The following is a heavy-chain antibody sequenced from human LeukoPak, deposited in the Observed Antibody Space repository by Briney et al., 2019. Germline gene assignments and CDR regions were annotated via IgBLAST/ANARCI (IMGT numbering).Heavy chain of an antibody. CDR3: ARGQGHLNIYSYAHKLFDY. V-gene: IGHV4-34*01. Sequence: PSETLSLTCAVYGGSFSGYYWSWIRQPPGKGLEWIGEINHGGSTNYNPSLKSRVTISVDTSKNQFSLKLSSVTAADTAVYYCARGQGHLNIYSYAHKLFDYWGQGTLVTVSS. D-gene: IGHD5-18*01. J-gene: IGHJ4*02. CDR1: GGSFSGYY. CDR2: INHGGST.